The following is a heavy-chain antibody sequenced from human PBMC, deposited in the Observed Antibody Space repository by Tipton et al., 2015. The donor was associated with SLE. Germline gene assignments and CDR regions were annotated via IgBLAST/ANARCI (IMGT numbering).Heavy chain of an antibody. J-gene: IGHJ6*03. V-gene: IGHV3-21*01. D-gene: IGHD3-3*01. CDR2: ISASGSYI. CDR1: RFSFSSYT. Sequence: SLRLSCAASRFSFSSYTMNWVRQAPGKGLEWVSSISASGSYIYYADSVKGRFTISRDNTKNSLYLQMNSLRPDDTGVFYCASLPYDFWSLHYYYSMDVWGKGTTVTVSS. CDR3: ASLPYDFWSLHYYYSMDV.